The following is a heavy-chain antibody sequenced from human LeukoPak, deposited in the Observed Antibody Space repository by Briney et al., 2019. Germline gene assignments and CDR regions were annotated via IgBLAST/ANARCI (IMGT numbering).Heavy chain of an antibody. CDR2: INHSGST. Sequence: SETLSLTCAAYGGSFSGYYWSWIRQPPGKGLEWIGEINHSGSTNYNPSLKSRVTISVDTSRNQFSLKRSSVTAADTAVYYCAATYSLGDYWGQGTLVTVSS. V-gene: IGHV4-34*01. CDR1: GGSFSGYY. CDR3: AATYSLGDY. D-gene: IGHD6-13*01. J-gene: IGHJ4*02.